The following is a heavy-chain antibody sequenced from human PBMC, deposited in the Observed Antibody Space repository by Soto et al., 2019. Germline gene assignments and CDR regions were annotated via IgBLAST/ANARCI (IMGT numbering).Heavy chain of an antibody. Sequence: LRLSCAASGFIFSSYWMHWVRQAPGKGLVWVSRINNDGSDTTYADSVKGRFTISRDNSKNTLYLQMNSLRAEDTAVYYCAKVWGDHYDFWSGYYHYWGQGTLVTVSS. V-gene: IGHV3-74*01. CDR3: AKVWGDHYDFWSGYYHY. D-gene: IGHD3-3*01. J-gene: IGHJ4*02. CDR1: GFIFSSYW. CDR2: INNDGSDT.